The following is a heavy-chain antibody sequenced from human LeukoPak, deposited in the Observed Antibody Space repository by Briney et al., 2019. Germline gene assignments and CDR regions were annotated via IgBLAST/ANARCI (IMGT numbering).Heavy chain of an antibody. CDR3: ARHRAYSSSSPFDY. D-gene: IGHD6-6*01. Sequence: SETLSLTCTVPGGSISSYYWSWIRQPPGKGLEWIGYIYYTGSTNYNPSLKGRVTMFVDMSKNQFSLRLSSVTAADTAVYYCARHRAYSSSSPFDYWGQGTLVTVSS. CDR1: GGSISSYY. J-gene: IGHJ4*02. V-gene: IGHV4-59*08. CDR2: IYYTGST.